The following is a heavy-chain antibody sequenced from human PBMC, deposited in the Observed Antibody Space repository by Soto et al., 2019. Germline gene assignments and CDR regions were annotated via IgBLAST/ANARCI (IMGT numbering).Heavy chain of an antibody. D-gene: IGHD3-10*01. V-gene: IGHV4-31*03. CDR2: IYYSGSA. J-gene: IGHJ4*02. CDR3: ARGGGAGGVIY. CDR1: GGSISSGGYY. Sequence: QVQLQESGPGLLKPSQTLSLTCSVSGGSISSGGYYWSWIRQRPGKGLEWIAYIYYSGSAYYNPSLKGGVTISVDTSKNHFSLNPTSVTAADTAVYFCARGGGAGGVIYWGQGTLVTVSA.